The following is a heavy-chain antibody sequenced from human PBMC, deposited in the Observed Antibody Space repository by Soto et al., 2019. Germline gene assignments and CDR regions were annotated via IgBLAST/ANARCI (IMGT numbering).Heavy chain of an antibody. D-gene: IGHD3-9*01. V-gene: IGHV1-8*01. Sequence: ASVKVSCKASGYTFTSYDINWVRQATGQGLEWMGWMNPNSGNTGYAQKFQGRVTMTRNTSISTAYMELSSLRSEDTAVYYCARVPWVYDILTGYYAGWFDPWGQGTLVTVSS. CDR2: MNPNSGNT. J-gene: IGHJ5*02. CDR1: GYTFTSYD. CDR3: ARVPWVYDILTGYYAGWFDP.